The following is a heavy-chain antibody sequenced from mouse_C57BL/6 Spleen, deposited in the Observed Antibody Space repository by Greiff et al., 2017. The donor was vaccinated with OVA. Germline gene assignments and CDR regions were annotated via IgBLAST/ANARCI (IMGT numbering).Heavy chain of an antibody. CDR2: IYPYNGVS. V-gene: IGHV1-31*01. J-gene: IGHJ4*01. CDR3: AKILITTVVVGAMDY. D-gene: IGHD1-1*01. CDR1: GYSFTGYY. Sequence: VQLQQSGPELVKPGASVKISCKASGYSFTGYYMHWVKQSHGNILDWIGYIYPYNGVSSYNQKFKGKATLTVDKSSSTAYMELRSLTSEDSAVYYCAKILITTVVVGAMDYWGQGTSVTVSS.